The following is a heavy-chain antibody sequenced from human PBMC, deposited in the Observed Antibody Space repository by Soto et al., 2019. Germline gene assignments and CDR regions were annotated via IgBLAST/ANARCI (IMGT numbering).Heavy chain of an antibody. Sequence: QVQLVQSRAEVKNPGASVKVSCKASGYSFTRYGIAWARQAPGQGLEWMGWINTYNGNTNYAQNLQGRVTLTTDTSPSTADVEQTGLRSSHTAIYYCAMVPLYVTPSPQDTWGQGTTAIVSS. D-gene: IGHD3-16*01. CDR1: GYSFTRYG. CDR3: AMVPLYVTPSPQDT. V-gene: IGHV1-18*01. J-gene: IGHJ6*02. CDR2: INTYNGNT.